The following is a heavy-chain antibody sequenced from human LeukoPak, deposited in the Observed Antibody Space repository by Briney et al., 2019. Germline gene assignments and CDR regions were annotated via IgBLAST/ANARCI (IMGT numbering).Heavy chain of an antibody. CDR2: ISYTGTFK. CDR3: ARDRVRLAQGYYDL. J-gene: IGHJ2*01. V-gene: IGHV3-30*04. CDR1: GFTFSPFA. Sequence: GGSLRLSCAASGFTFSPFAMHWVRQAPGKGLEWVAAISYTGTFKYYTDSVKGRFTISKDNSKNTVYLQMSSLRPDETAVYYCARDRVRLAQGYYDLWGRGTLVTVSS. D-gene: IGHD6-6*01.